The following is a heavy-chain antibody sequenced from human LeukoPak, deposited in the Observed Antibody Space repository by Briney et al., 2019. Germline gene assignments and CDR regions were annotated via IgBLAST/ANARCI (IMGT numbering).Heavy chain of an antibody. CDR2: IIPIFGTA. D-gene: IGHD5-12*01. CDR3: ASRGYSDSVGYGMDV. J-gene: IGHJ6*04. Sequence: SVKVSCKASGGTFNSYAISWVRQAPGQGLEWMGGIIPIFGTANYAQKFQGRVTITADKSTSTAYMELSSLRSEDTAVYYCASRGYSDSVGYGMDVWGKGTTVTVSS. CDR1: GGTFNSYA. V-gene: IGHV1-69*06.